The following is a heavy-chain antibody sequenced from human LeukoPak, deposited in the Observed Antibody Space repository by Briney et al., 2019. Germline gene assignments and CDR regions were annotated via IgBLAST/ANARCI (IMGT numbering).Heavy chain of an antibody. CDR3: ARGGGWGNWNDAVDY. D-gene: IGHD1-1*01. CDR2: IHNSGST. V-gene: IGHV4-61*01. Sequence: SETLSLTCTVSGYSISSDYYWSWIRQTPGKGLEWIGYIHNSGSTKYNPSLKSPVSISVDTSKNQFSLKVNSVTAADTAVYYCARGGGWGNWNDAVDYWGQGTLVTVSS. CDR1: GYSISSDYY. J-gene: IGHJ4*02.